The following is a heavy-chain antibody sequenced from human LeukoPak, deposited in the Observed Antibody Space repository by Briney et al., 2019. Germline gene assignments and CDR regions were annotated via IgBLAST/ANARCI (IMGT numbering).Heavy chain of an antibody. CDR2: IKSKTDGGTT. CDR3: TTDQYGGTMTFDF. D-gene: IGHD3-22*01. J-gene: IGHJ4*02. CDR1: GFTLSNAW. V-gene: IGHV3-15*01. Sequence: GGSLRLSCAASGFTLSNAWMSWVRQAPGKGLEWVGRIKSKTDGGTTDYTAPVKGRFTISRDDSKNTLYLRMNSLKTEDTAVYYCTTDQYGGTMTFDFWGQGTLVTVSS.